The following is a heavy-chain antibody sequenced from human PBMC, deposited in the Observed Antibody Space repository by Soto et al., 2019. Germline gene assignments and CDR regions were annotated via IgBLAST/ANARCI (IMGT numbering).Heavy chain of an antibody. CDR2: MYSGGST. J-gene: IGHJ5*02. V-gene: IGHV3-66*01. D-gene: IGHD2-2*03. CDR3: AGYCSSTSCSAP. CDR1: GFTVSSNY. Sequence: GGSLRLSCAASGFTVSSNYMSWVRQAPGKGLEWVSVMYSGGSTYYADSVKGRFTISRDNSKNTLYLQMNSLRAEDTAVYYCAGYCSSTSCSAPWGQGTLVTVSS.